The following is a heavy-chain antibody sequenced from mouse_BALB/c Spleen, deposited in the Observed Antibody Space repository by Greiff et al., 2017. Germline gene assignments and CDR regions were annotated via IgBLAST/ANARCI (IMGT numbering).Heavy chain of an antibody. CDR1: GFSLTSYG. Sequence: QVQLKESGPGLVQPSQSLSITCTVSGFSLTSYGVHWVRQSPGKGLVWLGVIWSGGSTDNNAAFISRLSISKDNSKSQVFFKMNSLQANDTAIYYCARSEYYSMDYWGQGTTVTVSS. V-gene: IGHV2-2*02. CDR2: IWSGGST. CDR3: ARSEYYSMDY. J-gene: IGHJ4*01.